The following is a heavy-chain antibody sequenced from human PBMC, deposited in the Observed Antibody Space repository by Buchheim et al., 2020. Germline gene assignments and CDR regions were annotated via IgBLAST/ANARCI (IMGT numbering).Heavy chain of an antibody. CDR2: RLPGDSDG. CDR3: ATSLSAERLTGAFEF. J-gene: IGHJ4*02. D-gene: IGHD1-1*01. Sequence: EVQLVQSGPEVKKPGESLKISCKASGYSFTEYWIAWVRQMPGKGLEWMGLRLPGDSDGYYSPAFEGRVTLSVDKSVDTAYPQWHSLKSSDSGMYYCATSLSAERLTGAFEFWGQGTL. V-gene: IGHV5-51*01. CDR1: GYSFTEYW.